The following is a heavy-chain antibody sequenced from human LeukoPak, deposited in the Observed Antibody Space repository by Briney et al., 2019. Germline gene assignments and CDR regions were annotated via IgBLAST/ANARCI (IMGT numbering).Heavy chain of an antibody. V-gene: IGHV1-69*05. CDR1: GGTFSSYA. CDR3: AGATTVEKKAFDI. Sequence: ASVKVSCKASGGTFSSYAISWVRQAPGQGLEWMGGIIPIFGTANYAQKFQGRVTITTDESTSTAYMELSSLRSEDTAVYYCAGATTVEKKAFDIWGQGTMVTVSS. D-gene: IGHD4-23*01. CDR2: IIPIFGTA. J-gene: IGHJ3*02.